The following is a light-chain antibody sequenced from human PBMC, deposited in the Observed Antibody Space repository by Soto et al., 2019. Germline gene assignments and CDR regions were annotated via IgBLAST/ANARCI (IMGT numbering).Light chain of an antibody. J-gene: IGLJ3*02. CDR1: SSDVGGYNY. CDR2: EVT. Sequence: QSVLTQRPSASGSPGQSVTISCTGTSSDVGGYNYVSWYQQHPGKVPKLMIYEVTKRPSGVPDRFSGSKSGNTASLTVSGLQAEDEADYYCSSYAGSNILVFGGGTKLTVL. V-gene: IGLV2-8*01. CDR3: SSYAGSNILV.